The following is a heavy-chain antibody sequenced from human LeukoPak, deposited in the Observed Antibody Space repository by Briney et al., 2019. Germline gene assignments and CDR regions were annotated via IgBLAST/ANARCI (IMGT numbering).Heavy chain of an antibody. J-gene: IGHJ6*03. V-gene: IGHV1-69*05. Sequence: SVKVSCKASGGTFSSYAISWVRQAPGQGLEWMGGIIPIFGTANYAQKFQGRVTITTDESTSTAYMELSSLRSEDTAVYYCARVAARRDVYYYYYMNVWGKGTTVTVSS. CDR1: GGTFSSYA. CDR3: ARVAARRDVYYYYYMNV. D-gene: IGHD6-6*01. CDR2: IIPIFGTA.